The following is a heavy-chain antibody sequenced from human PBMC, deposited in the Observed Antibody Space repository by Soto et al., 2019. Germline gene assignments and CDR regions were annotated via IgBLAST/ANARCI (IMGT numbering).Heavy chain of an antibody. V-gene: IGHV4-61*01. J-gene: IGHJ6*02. Sequence: QGQLQESGPGLVKPSETLSLTCTVSGGSVSSGSYYWSWIRQPPGKGLEWIGYIYSSGSTNYNPCLTSRVTISVDTSKNQFSLKLSSVTAADTAVYYCARDVLRFLEWFSAGMDVWGQGTTVTVSS. D-gene: IGHD3-3*01. CDR2: IYSSGST. CDR3: ARDVLRFLEWFSAGMDV. CDR1: GGSVSSGSYY.